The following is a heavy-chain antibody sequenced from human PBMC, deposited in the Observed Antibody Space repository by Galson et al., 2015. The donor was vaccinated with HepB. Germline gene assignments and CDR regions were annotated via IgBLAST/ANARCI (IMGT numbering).Heavy chain of an antibody. D-gene: IGHD3-22*01. Sequence: SLRLSCAASGFTFSSYSMNWVRQAPGKGLEWVSSISSSSSYIYYADSVKGRFTISRDNAKNSLYLQMNSLRAEDTAVYYCARVMTDTDADYYDSSGYFDYWGQGTLVTVSS. V-gene: IGHV3-21*01. CDR1: GFTFSSYS. CDR2: ISSSSSYI. CDR3: ARVMTDTDADYYDSSGYFDY. J-gene: IGHJ4*02.